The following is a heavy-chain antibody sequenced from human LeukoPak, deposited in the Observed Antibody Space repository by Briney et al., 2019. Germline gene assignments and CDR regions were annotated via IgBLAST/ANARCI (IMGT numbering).Heavy chain of an antibody. CDR2: INPGGGST. CDR3: ARDYFSGSYCYDY. CDR1: GYTFTSYY. J-gene: IGHJ4*02. D-gene: IGHD1-26*01. V-gene: IGHV1-46*01. Sequence: ASVKVSCKTSGYTFTSYYMHWVRQAPGQGLEWMGIINPGGGSTSYAQKFQGRVTMTRDMSTSTVYMELSSLRSEDTAVYYCARDYFSGSYCYDYWGQGTLVTVSS.